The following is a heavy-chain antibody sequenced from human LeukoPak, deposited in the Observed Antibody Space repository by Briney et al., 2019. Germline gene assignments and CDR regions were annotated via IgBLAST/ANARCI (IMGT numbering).Heavy chain of an antibody. CDR3: ARVDGGEWYYFDY. V-gene: IGHV1-2*02. CDR2: INPNNGGT. Sequence: GASVKVSCKASGYTFTGYYMHWVRQAPGQGLEWKGWINPNNGGTNYAQTFQGRVTMTLDTSISTGYMELSRLRSDDTATYYCARVDGGEWYYFDYWGQGTLVTVSS. CDR1: GYTFTGYY. D-gene: IGHD2-8*02. J-gene: IGHJ4*02.